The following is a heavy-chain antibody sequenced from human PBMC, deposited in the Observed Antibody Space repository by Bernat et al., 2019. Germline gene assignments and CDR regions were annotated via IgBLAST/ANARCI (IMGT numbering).Heavy chain of an antibody. Sequence: EVQLVESGGGLVKPGGSLRLSCAASGFTFSNAWMNWVRQAPGKGLEWVGRIKSKTDGGTTDYAAPVKGRFTISRDDSKNTLYLQMNSLKTEDTAVYYCARERQWLIFDYWGQGTLVTVSS. D-gene: IGHD6-19*01. V-gene: IGHV3-15*07. J-gene: IGHJ4*02. CDR1: GFTFSNAW. CDR3: ARERQWLIFDY. CDR2: IKSKTDGGTT.